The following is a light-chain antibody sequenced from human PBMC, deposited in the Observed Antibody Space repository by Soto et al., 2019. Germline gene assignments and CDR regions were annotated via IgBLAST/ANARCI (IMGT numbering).Light chain of an antibody. CDR1: QSVSSY. CDR3: QQRSNWPPLT. Sequence: ETVLTQSPATLSLSPGERATLSCRASQSVSSYLAWYQQKPGQAPRLLIYDASNRATGIPARFSGSGSGTDFTLTISSLEPEDFAVYYCQQRSNWPPLTFDGGTKVEIK. CDR2: DAS. V-gene: IGKV3-11*01. J-gene: IGKJ4*01.